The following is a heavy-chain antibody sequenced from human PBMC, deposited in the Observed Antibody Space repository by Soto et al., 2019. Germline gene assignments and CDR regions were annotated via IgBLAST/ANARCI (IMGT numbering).Heavy chain of an antibody. V-gene: IGHV3-66*01. J-gene: IGHJ4*02. D-gene: IGHD3-10*01. CDR1: GFTVRNNY. CDR3: ARGHYGSLPGYFAY. CDR2: VYDDGST. Sequence: PGGSLRLSCAASGFTVRNNYMSWVRQAPGKGLEWVSVVYDDGSTYYAGSVKGRFTISRDNSKNTVSLQMNSLRAEDTAVYYCARGHYGSLPGYFAYWGQGTLVTVSP.